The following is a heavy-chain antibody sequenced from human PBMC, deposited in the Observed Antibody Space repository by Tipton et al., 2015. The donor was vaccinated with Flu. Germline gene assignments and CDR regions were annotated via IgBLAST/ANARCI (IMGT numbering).Heavy chain of an antibody. V-gene: IGHV4-59*12. J-gene: IGHJ5*02. CDR3: ARAPSGGSSIAARPNWFDP. Sequence: TLSLTCTVSGGSFSSYYWSWIRQPPGKRPEWIGHIYYSGSTNYNPALQSRVTISVDTSKNQFSLKLSSVTAADTAVYYCARAPSGGSSIAARPNWFDPWGQGTLVTVSS. D-gene: IGHD6-6*01. CDR2: IYYSGST. CDR1: GGSFSSYY.